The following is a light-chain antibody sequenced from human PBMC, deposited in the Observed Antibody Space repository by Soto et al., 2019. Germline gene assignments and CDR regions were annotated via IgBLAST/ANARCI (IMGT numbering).Light chain of an antibody. Sequence: EIVMTQSPATLSVSPGERATLSCRASQSMYNNLAWYQQKPGQAPRLLIYHASAWATGIPGRFSGSGSGTEFTLTISSLQSEDFAVYYCQQYNNWPLTFGGGTKVEI. CDR3: QQYNNWPLT. J-gene: IGKJ4*01. V-gene: IGKV3-15*01. CDR1: QSMYNN. CDR2: HAS.